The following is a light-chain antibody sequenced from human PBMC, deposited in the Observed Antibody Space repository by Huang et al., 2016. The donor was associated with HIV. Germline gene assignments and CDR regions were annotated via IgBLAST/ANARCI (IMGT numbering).Light chain of an antibody. CDR1: QTVSRY. Sequence: EILLTQSPATLSLSPGERATLSCRASQTVSRYLAWYQQKPGQAPRLLIYEASNRATGIPARFSGSGSGTDFTLTISSLEPEDFAVYYCQLRSTWPGDTFGGGTKVEIK. CDR3: QLRSTWPGDT. CDR2: EAS. J-gene: IGKJ4*01. V-gene: IGKV3-11*01.